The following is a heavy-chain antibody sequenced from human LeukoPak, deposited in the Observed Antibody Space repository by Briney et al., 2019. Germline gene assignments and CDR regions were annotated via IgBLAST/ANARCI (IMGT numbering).Heavy chain of an antibody. Sequence: GGSLRLSCAASGFTFDDYAMHWVRQAPGKGLEWVSGISWNSGSIGYADSVKGRFTISRDNAKNSLYLQMNSLRAEDTALYYCAKDISSRYYDSSGYYRLNFQHWGQGTLVTVSS. CDR3: AKDISSRYYDSSGYYRLNFQH. V-gene: IGHV3-9*01. D-gene: IGHD3-22*01. J-gene: IGHJ1*01. CDR2: ISWNSGSI. CDR1: GFTFDDYA.